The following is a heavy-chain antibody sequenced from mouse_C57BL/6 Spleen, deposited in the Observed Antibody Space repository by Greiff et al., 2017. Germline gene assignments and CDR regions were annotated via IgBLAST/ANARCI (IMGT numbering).Heavy chain of an antibody. CDR2: INPSTGGT. Sequence: EVQLQQSGPELVKPGASVKISCKASGYSFTGYYMNWVKQSPEKSLEWIGEINPSTGGTTYNQKFKAKATLTVDKSSSTAYMQLKSLTSEDSAVYYCARWDYSNYPWYFDVWGTGTTVTVSS. CDR3: ARWDYSNYPWYFDV. V-gene: IGHV1-42*01. D-gene: IGHD2-5*01. CDR1: GYSFTGYY. J-gene: IGHJ1*03.